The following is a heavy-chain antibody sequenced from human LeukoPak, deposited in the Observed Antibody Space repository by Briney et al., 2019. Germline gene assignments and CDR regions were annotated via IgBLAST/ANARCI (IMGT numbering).Heavy chain of an antibody. CDR2: TYYKSKWYK. J-gene: IGHJ4*02. CDR1: GDSVSSNSAA. Sequence: SQTLSLTCAISGDSVSSNSAAWNWITQSPSRDLEWLGRTYYKSKWYKDYAVSAKSRITINPDTSKNQFSLQLNSVTPEDKAVYYYARGRGGHSSGFDYWGQGTLVTVSS. CDR3: ARGRGGHSSGFDY. V-gene: IGHV6-1*01. D-gene: IGHD6-19*01.